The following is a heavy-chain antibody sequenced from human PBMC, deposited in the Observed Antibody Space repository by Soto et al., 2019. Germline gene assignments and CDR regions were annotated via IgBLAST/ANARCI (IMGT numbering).Heavy chain of an antibody. CDR3: ATHIEYTTSDGMDV. J-gene: IGHJ6*02. CDR2: ISYDGSDE. V-gene: IGHV3-30*03. CDR1: VFTFRSFG. Sequence: PVGSLRLSCAPSVFTFRSFGMHWVRHSPGKWLEWVALISYDGSDEYYADSVKGRFTVSRDNSKNTLYLQMNSLQVEDTAIYYCATHIEYTTSDGMDVLGQGTTVIVSS. D-gene: IGHD2-2*02.